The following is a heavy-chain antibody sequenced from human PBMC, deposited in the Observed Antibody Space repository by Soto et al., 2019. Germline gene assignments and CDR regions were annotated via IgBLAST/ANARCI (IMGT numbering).Heavy chain of an antibody. CDR1: GFTFTSSA. V-gene: IGHV1-58*02. CDR3: ARGGSAYDFWSGYYKGWYYYYGMDV. Sequence: SVKVSCKASGFTFTSSAMQWVRQARGQRLEWIGWIVVGSGSTSYAQKFQGRVTMTRDTSTSTVYMELSSLRSEDTAVYYCARGGSAYDFWSGYYKGWYYYYGMDVWGQGTTVTVSS. D-gene: IGHD3-3*01. J-gene: IGHJ6*02. CDR2: IVVGSGST.